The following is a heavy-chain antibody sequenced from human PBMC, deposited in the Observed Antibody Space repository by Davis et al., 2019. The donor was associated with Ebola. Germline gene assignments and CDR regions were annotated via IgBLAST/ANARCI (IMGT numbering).Heavy chain of an antibody. Sequence: PGGSLRLSCAASGFTVSSNYMSWVRQAPGKGLEWVSVIYSGGSTYHADSVKGRFTISRDNSKNTLYLQMNSLRAEDTAVYYWARDRVRYDFWSGWGRDYYGMDVWGQGTTVTVSS. CDR2: IYSGGST. V-gene: IGHV3-53*01. J-gene: IGHJ6*02. D-gene: IGHD3-3*01. CDR3: ARDRVRYDFWSGWGRDYYGMDV. CDR1: GFTVSSNY.